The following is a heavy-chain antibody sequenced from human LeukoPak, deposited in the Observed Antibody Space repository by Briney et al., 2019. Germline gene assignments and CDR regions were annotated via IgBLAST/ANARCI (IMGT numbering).Heavy chain of an antibody. CDR3: AREVAYCGGDCPHLDY. CDR1: GFNFIIYE. V-gene: IGHV3-48*03. J-gene: IGHJ4*02. CDR2: ISSSGSSI. Sequence: GGSLRLSCAASGFNFIIYEMNWVRQAPGKGLEWVSYISSSGSSIYYADSVKGRFTISRDNAKNSLYLQMNSLRDEHPGVDHCAREVAYCGGDCPHLDYWGQGTLVTVSS. D-gene: IGHD2-21*02.